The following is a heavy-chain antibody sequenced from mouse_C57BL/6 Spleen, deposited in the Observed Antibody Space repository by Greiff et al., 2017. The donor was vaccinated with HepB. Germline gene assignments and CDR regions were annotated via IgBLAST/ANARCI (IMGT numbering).Heavy chain of an antibody. CDR3: AREGYYGNYGFAY. CDR2: INPNNGVT. Sequence: EVQLQQSGPELVKPGASVKISCKASGYTFTDYYMNWVKQSHGKSLEWIGDINPNNGVTSYNQKFKGKATLTVDKSSSTAYMERRSLTSEDSAVYYCAREGYYGNYGFAYWGQGTLVTVSA. CDR1: GYTFTDYY. J-gene: IGHJ3*01. D-gene: IGHD2-1*01. V-gene: IGHV1-26*01.